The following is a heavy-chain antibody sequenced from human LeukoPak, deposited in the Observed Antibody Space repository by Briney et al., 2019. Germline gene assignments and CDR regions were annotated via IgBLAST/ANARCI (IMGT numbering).Heavy chain of an antibody. D-gene: IGHD2-2*01. J-gene: IGHJ6*02. CDR3: AKVALGYCSSTSCHASGMDV. CDR2: ISYDGSNK. Sequence: GRSLRLSCAASGFTFSSYGMHWVRQAPGKGLEWVAVISYDGSNKYYADSVKGRFTISRDNSKNTLYLQMNSLRAEGTAVYYCAKVALGYCSSTSCHASGMDVWGQGTTVTVSS. CDR1: GFTFSSYG. V-gene: IGHV3-30*18.